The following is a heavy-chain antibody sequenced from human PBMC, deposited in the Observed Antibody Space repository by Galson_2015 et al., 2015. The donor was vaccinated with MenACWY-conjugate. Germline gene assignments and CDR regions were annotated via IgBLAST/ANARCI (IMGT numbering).Heavy chain of an antibody. CDR2: ISKSGSPI. CDR3: ARVAGNEQDYGDFDL. CDR1: GFTFTGYD. J-gene: IGHJ2*01. D-gene: IGHD4/OR15-4a*01. Sequence: SLRLSCAASGFTFTGYDFNWVRQAPGKGLEWLSYISKSGSPIYYADSVKGRFTISRDSMKKSLFLEMNSLRAGDTGVYYCARVAGNEQDYGDFDLWGRGTLVTVSS. V-gene: IGHV3-48*03.